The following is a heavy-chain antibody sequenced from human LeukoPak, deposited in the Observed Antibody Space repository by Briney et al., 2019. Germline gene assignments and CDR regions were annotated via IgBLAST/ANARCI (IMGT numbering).Heavy chain of an antibody. V-gene: IGHV4-34*01. CDR2: INHSGST. J-gene: IGHJ4*02. CDR3: ARQPQRWLQLYFDY. CDR1: GGSFSGYY. D-gene: IGHD5-24*01. Sequence: SETLSLTCAVYGGSFSGYYWSWIRQPPGKGLEWIGEINHSGSTNYNPSLKSRVTITVDTSKNQFSLKLSSVTAADTAVYYCARQPQRWLQLYFDYWGQGTLVTVSS.